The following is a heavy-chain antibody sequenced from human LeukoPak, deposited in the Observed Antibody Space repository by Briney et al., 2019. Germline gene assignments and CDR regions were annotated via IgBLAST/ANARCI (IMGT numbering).Heavy chain of an antibody. CDR1: GFTVSSNY. D-gene: IGHD5-24*01. CDR3: ARDTGCNYGPVY. V-gene: IGHV3-53*01. Sequence: GGSLRLSCAVSGFTVSSNYMSWVRQAPGKGLEWVSVLYSGGSTYYADSVRGRFTISRDNSKNTLYLQMNSLRAEDTAVYYCARDTGCNYGPVYWGQGTLVTVSS. CDR2: LYSGGST. J-gene: IGHJ4*02.